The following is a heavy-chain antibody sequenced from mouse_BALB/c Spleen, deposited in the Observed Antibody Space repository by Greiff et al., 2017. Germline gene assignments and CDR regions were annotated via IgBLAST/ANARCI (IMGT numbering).Heavy chain of an antibody. D-gene: IGHD2-3*01. Sequence: LQQPGSELVRPGASVKLSCKASGYTFTSYWMHWVKQRHGQGLEWIGNIYPGSGSTNYDEKFKSKGTLTVDTSSSTAYMHLSSLTSEDSAVYYCTRGDDGYYHMDYWGQGTSVTVSS. V-gene: IGHV1S22*01. J-gene: IGHJ4*01. CDR3: TRGDDGYYHMDY. CDR2: IYPGSGST. CDR1: GYTFTSYW.